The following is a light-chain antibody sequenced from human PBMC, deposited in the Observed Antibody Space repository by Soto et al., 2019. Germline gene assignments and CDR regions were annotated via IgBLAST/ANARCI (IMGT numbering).Light chain of an antibody. Sequence: EIVLTQSPATLSLSPGERATLSCRASQSINRHLAWYRQKPGQAPRLLIYDASNRATGIPARFSGSGSGTDFTLTIRSLEPEDFGVYYCQQRSNWSPVTFGGGTKVEIK. J-gene: IGKJ4*01. V-gene: IGKV3-11*01. CDR3: QQRSNWSPVT. CDR2: DAS. CDR1: QSINRH.